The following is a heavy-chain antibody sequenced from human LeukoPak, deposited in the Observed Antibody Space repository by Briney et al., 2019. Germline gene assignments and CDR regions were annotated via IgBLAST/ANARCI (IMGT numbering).Heavy chain of an antibody. D-gene: IGHD7-27*01. V-gene: IGHV4-61*08. CDR1: GGSISSGDYY. J-gene: IGHJ5*02. Sequence: PSETLSLTCTVSGGSISSGDYYWSWIRQPPGKGLEWIGYIYYSGSTSYNPSLKSRVTISVDTSKNQFSLKLSSVTAADTAVYYCARYTGEDNWFDPWGQGTLVTVSS. CDR3: ARYTGEDNWFDP. CDR2: IYYSGST.